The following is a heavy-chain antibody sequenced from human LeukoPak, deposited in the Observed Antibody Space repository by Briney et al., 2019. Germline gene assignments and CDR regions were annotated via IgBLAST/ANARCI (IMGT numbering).Heavy chain of an antibody. CDR3: AREDCSGGSCSYDAFDI. V-gene: IGHV1-69*06. CDR1: GGTFSSYA. J-gene: IGHJ3*02. Sequence: GASVKVSCKASGGTFSSYAISWVRQAPGQGLEWMGGIIPIFGTANYAQKFQGRVTITADKSTSTAYMELSSLRSEDTAVYYCAREDCSGGSCSYDAFDIWGQGTMVTVSS. D-gene: IGHD2-15*01. CDR2: IIPIFGTA.